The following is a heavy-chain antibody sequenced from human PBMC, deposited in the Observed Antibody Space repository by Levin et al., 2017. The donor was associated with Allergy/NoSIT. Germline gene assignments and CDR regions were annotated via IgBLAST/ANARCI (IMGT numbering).Heavy chain of an antibody. V-gene: IGHV3-33*01. D-gene: IGHD6-13*01. J-gene: IGHJ6*02. CDR1: GFTFSSYG. Sequence: GESLKISCAASGFTFSSYGMHWVRQAPGKGLEWVAVIWYDGSNKYYADSVKGRFTISRDNSKNTLYLQMNSLRAEDTAVYYCARESVAAAGTQSIDYYYYGMDVWGQGTTVTVSS. CDR2: IWYDGSNK. CDR3: ARESVAAAGTQSIDYYYYGMDV.